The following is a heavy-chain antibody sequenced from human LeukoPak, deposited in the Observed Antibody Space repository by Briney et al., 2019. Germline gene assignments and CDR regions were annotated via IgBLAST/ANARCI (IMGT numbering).Heavy chain of an antibody. D-gene: IGHD5-12*01. J-gene: IGHJ4*02. CDR2: LSGSGGST. CDR1: GFTLRSYA. Sequence: GGSLRLSCGASGFTLRSYAMSWVRQAPGKGLEWVSALSGSGGSTHYADSVKGRFTISGDNSQNTLYLQMNSLSAEDTAVYYCARFYSGYNFPHYFDYWGQGTLVTVSS. CDR3: ARFYSGYNFPHYFDY. V-gene: IGHV3-23*01.